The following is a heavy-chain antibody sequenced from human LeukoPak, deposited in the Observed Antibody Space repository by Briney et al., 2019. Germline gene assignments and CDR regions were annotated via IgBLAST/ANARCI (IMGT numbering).Heavy chain of an antibody. CDR3: ARGLIGIPFASYY. V-gene: IGHV7-4-1*02. CDR2: INTNTGNP. Sequence: GASVKVSCKASGYTFTSYAMNWVRQAPGQGLEWIGWINTNTGNPTYAQGFTGRFVFSLDTSVSTAYLQISSLKAEDTAVYNCARGLIGIPFASYYWGQGTLVTVSS. D-gene: IGHD3-22*01. J-gene: IGHJ4*02. CDR1: GYTFTSYA.